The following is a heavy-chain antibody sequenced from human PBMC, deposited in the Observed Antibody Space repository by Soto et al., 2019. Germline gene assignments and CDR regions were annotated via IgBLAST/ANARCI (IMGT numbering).Heavy chain of an antibody. J-gene: IGHJ6*03. CDR3: ARAVGPHQVVVVPAAQVVSRYYYMDV. Sequence: PSETLSLTCSVSGGSISSSSYYWGWIRQPPGKGLEWIGTIYYSGSTDYNPSLKSRVTISVDTSKNHFSLRLSSVTAADTAVYYCARAVGPHQVVVVPAAQVVSRYYYMDVWGKGTTVTVSS. CDR1: GGSISSSSYY. D-gene: IGHD2-2*01. V-gene: IGHV4-39*02. CDR2: IYYSGST.